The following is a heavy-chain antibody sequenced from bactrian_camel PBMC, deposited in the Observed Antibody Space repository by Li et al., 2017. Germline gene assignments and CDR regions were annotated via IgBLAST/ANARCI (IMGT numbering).Heavy chain of an antibody. D-gene: IGHD5*01. CDR1: GYRFRANC. J-gene: IGHJ4*01. CDR2: IDVYHGP. Sequence: VQLVESGGNSVQAGGTLNLSCAVSGYRFRANCMGWFRQVPGKQEREGIAAIDVYHGPHYAEPVKGRFTISKDTANNTLYLQMNSLKPEDTSMYYCAAAEVGLCTAGRTRSFPYEGQGTQVTVS. V-gene: IGHV3S53*01.